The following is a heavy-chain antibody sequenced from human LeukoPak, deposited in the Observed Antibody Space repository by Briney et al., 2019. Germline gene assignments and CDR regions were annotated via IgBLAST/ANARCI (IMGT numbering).Heavy chain of an antibody. J-gene: IGHJ6*02. Sequence: ASVKVSCKASGYTFTSYYMHWVRQAPGQGLEWMGIINPSGGSTSYAQKFQGRVTMTRDTSTSTVHMELSSLRSEDTAVYYCARVLTIPYGMDVWGQGTTVTVSS. CDR2: INPSGGST. CDR3: ARVLTIPYGMDV. D-gene: IGHD2/OR15-2a*01. CDR1: GYTFTSYY. V-gene: IGHV1-46*01.